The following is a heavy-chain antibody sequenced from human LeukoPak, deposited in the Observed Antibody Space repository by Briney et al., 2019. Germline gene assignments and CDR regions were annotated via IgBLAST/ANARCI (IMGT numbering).Heavy chain of an antibody. CDR1: GGTFSSYA. CDR3: ARGTGTGSYYYYGMDV. J-gene: IGHJ6*02. CDR2: IIPVLGIA. Sequence: SVKVSCKASGGTFSSYAISWVRQAPGQGLEWMGRIIPVLGIANYAQKFQGRVTITADKSTSTAYMELSSLRSEDTAVYHCARGTGTGSYYYYGMDVWGQGTTVTVSS. D-gene: IGHD1-7*01. V-gene: IGHV1-69*04.